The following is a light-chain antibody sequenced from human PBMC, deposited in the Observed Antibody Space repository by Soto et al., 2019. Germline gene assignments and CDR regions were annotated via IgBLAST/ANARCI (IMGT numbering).Light chain of an antibody. J-gene: IGKJ5*01. CDR1: QSVSSN. CDR3: QQYYDWPIT. CDR2: GAS. V-gene: IGKV3-15*01. Sequence: EIVMTQSPATLSVSPGERATLSCRTSQSVSSNLAWYQQKPGQAPRLLIYGASTRATGIPARFSGSGSGTEFTLTISSLQSEDFAVYYCQQYYDWPITFGQGTRLDMK.